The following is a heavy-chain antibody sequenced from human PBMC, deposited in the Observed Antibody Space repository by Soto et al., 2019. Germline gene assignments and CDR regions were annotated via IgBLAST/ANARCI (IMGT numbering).Heavy chain of an antibody. CDR2: IYHSGST. D-gene: IGHD6-6*01. CDR3: ARAARRSYFDY. CDR1: GGSISSGGYS. J-gene: IGHJ4*02. Sequence: SETLSLTCAVSGGSISSGGYSWSWIRQPPGKGLEWIGYIYHSGSTYYNPSLKSRVTISVDRSKNQFSLKLSSVTAADTAVYYCARAARRSYFDYWGQGTLVNVSS. V-gene: IGHV4-30-2*01.